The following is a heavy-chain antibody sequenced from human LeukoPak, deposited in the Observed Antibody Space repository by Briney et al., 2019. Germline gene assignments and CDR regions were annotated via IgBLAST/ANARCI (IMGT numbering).Heavy chain of an antibody. CDR2: IWYDGSNK. J-gene: IGHJ4*02. CDR1: GFTFSSYG. D-gene: IGHD2-8*01. Sequence: GGSLRLSCAASGFTFSSYGMHWVRQAPGKGLEWVAVIWYDGSNKYYADSVKGRFTISRDNSKNTLYLQMNSLRAEDTAVYYCARDPQCTNGVCYSVHWGQGTLVNVSP. CDR3: ARDPQCTNGVCYSVH. V-gene: IGHV3-33*01.